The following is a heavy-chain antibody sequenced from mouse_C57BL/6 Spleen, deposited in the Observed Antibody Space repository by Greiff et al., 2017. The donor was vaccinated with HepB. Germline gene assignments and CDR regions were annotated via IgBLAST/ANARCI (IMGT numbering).Heavy chain of an antibody. J-gene: IGHJ4*01. CDR2: IYPGDGDT. CDR3: ARSRNDYDAMDY. V-gene: IGHV1-80*01. Sequence: VQLQQSGAELVKPGASVKISCKASGYAFSSYWMNWVKQRPGKGLEWIGQIYPGDGDTNYNGKFKGKATLTADKSSSTAYMQLSSLTSEDSAVYFCARSRNDYDAMDYWGQGTSVTVSS. CDR1: GYAFSSYW.